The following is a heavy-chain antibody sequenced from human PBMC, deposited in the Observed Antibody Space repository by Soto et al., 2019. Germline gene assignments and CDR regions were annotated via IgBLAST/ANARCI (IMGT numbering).Heavy chain of an antibody. J-gene: IGHJ6*02. CDR2: INPNSGGT. Sequence: ASVKASCKASGYTFTGYYMHWVRQAPGQGLEWMGWINPNSGGTNYAQKFQGWVTMTRDTSISTAYMELSRLRSDDTAVYYCARDRYYDSSGYYMVYYYYGMDVWGQGTTVTVS. D-gene: IGHD3-22*01. CDR3: ARDRYYDSSGYYMVYYYYGMDV. CDR1: GYTFTGYY. V-gene: IGHV1-2*04.